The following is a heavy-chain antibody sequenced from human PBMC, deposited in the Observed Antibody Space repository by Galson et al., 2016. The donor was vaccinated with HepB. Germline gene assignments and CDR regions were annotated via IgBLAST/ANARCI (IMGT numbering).Heavy chain of an antibody. V-gene: IGHV3-7*04. Sequence: SLRLSCAGSGFTLSSYWMTWVRQAPGKGLEWVANIKEDGSKESYVDSVKGRFTISRDNAKSSVYLQMHSLRVEDTAVYFCARDLNPYGSSSESWFDPWGQGTLVIVSS. D-gene: IGHD6-13*01. CDR2: IKEDGSKE. CDR3: ARDLNPYGSSSESWFDP. CDR1: GFTLSSYW. J-gene: IGHJ5*02.